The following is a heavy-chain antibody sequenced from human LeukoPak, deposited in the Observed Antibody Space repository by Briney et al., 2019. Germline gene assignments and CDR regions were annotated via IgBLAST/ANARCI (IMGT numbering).Heavy chain of an antibody. J-gene: IGHJ4*02. V-gene: IGHV4-39*01. CDR3: ARRGLYSDNSGYYDY. Sequence: TSETLSLTCTVSGGSIRSSSYYWGWIRQPPGKGLEWIGNIYYSGNTYYNPSLKSRVTISLDTSKNQFSLKLNSVTAADTAVYYCARRGLYSDNSGYYDYWGQGTLVTVSS. CDR2: IYYSGNT. D-gene: IGHD3-22*01. CDR1: GGSIRSSSYY.